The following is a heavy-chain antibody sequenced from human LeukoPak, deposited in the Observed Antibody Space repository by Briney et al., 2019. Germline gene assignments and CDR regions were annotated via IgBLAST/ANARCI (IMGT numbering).Heavy chain of an antibody. CDR1: GFTFSNYA. D-gene: IGHD6-6*01. Sequence: GGSLRLSCAATGFTFSNYAMSWVPEAPGKGLEWVSSISDSGGKTYYADSVKGRFAISRDNSKNTLYLQMDSLRAEDTAVYYCAKGRLVLDYWGQGTLVTVSS. V-gene: IGHV3-23*01. J-gene: IGHJ4*02. CDR2: ISDSGGKT. CDR3: AKGRLVLDY.